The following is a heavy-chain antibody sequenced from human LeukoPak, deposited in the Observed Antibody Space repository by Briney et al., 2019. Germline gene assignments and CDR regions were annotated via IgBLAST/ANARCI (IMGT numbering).Heavy chain of an antibody. D-gene: IGHD6-13*01. V-gene: IGHV1-2*02. CDR1: GYTFTGYY. Sequence: GASVTVSCKASGYTFTGYYMHWVRQAPGQGLEWMGWINPNSGGTNYAQKFQGRVTMTRDTSISTAYMELSRLRSDDTAVYYCARAPYSSSWYAPFQAETGGWFDPWGQGTLVTVSS. CDR2: INPNSGGT. J-gene: IGHJ5*02. CDR3: ARAPYSSSWYAPFQAETGGWFDP.